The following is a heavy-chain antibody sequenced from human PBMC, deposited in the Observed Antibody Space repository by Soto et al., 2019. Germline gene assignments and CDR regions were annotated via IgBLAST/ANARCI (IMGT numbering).Heavy chain of an antibody. V-gene: IGHV3-23*01. CDR1: GFTFSSYA. CDR3: AKVYCSSTSCSYFDY. CDR2: ISGSGGST. D-gene: IGHD2-2*01. J-gene: IGHJ4*02. Sequence: GGSLRLSCAASGFTFSSYAMSWVRQAPGKGLEWVSAISGSGGSTYYADSVKGRFTISRDNSKNTLYLQMNSLRAEDTAVYYCAKVYCSSTSCSYFDYWGQGTLVTVSS.